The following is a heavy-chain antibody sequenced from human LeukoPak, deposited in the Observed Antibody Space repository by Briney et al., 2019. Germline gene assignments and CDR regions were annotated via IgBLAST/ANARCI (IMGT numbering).Heavy chain of an antibody. CDR1: GFTFSSYW. V-gene: IGHV3-74*01. D-gene: IGHD3-22*01. CDR3: AREGNYYDSSGSEYNWFDP. J-gene: IGHJ5*02. CDR2: INSDGSST. Sequence: GGSLRLSSAASGFTFSSYWMHWVRQAPGKGLVWVSRINSDGSSTSYADSVKGRFTISRDNAKNTLYLQMNSLRAEDTAVYYCAREGNYYDSSGSEYNWFDPWGQGTLVTVSS.